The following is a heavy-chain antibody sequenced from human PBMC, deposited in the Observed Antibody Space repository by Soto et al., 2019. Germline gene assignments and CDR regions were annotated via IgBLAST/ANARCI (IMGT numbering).Heavy chain of an antibody. CDR2: IYWDDDK. D-gene: IGHD2-21*02. CDR3: VQSRCGGDCLQSYSSHSYYGLDV. CDR1: GLSLSTTGVG. V-gene: IGHV2-5*02. Sequence: QITLKESGPTLVKPTQTLTLICTFSGLSLSTTGVGVGWIRQPPGKALEWLALIYWDDDKRYSPSLKSRLTITKVTSKSQVVLTMTIMDPVDTAAYYCVQSRCGGDCLQSYSSHSYYGLDVWGQGTKVTVSS. J-gene: IGHJ6*02.